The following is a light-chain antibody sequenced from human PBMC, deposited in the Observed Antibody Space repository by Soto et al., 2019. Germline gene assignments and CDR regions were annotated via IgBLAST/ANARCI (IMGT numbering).Light chain of an antibody. CDR1: QSVSSN. J-gene: IGKJ1*01. V-gene: IGKV3-15*01. CDR3: QQYNNWPPWT. Sequence: EIVMTQSPATLSVSPGERATLSCRASQSVSSNLAWYQQKPGQAPRLLIYGASTRATGIPARFSGSGSETEFTLTISSLQSEGFAVYYCQQYNNWPPWTFGQGTKV. CDR2: GAS.